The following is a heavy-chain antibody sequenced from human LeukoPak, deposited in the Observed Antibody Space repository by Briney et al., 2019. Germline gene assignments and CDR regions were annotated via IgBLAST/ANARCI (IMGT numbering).Heavy chain of an antibody. CDR1: GFTFSNYW. Sequence: PGGSLRLSCAASGFTFSNYWMSWVRQAPGKGLEWVANIKQDGSAKYYVDSVKGRFTISRDNAKNSLYLQMNSLRAEDTAVYYCAEMGDTMVRGIPTYYYWGQGTLVTVSS. D-gene: IGHD3-10*01. J-gene: IGHJ4*02. CDR2: IKQDGSAK. V-gene: IGHV3-7*01. CDR3: AEMGDTMVRGIPTYYY.